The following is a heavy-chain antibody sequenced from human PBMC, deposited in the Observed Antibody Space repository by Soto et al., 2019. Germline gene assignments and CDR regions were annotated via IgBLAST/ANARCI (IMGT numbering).Heavy chain of an antibody. D-gene: IGHD2-15*01. CDR2: IRSKANSYAT. J-gene: IGHJ4*02. CDR1: GFTFSGSA. CDR3: TRPGYCSGGSCYQSDDY. Sequence: GGSLRLSCAASGFTFSGSAMHWVRQASGKGLEWVGRIRSKANSYATAYAASVKGRFTISRDDSKNTAYLQMNSLKTEDTAVYYCTRPGYCSGGSCYQSDDYWGQGTLVTVSS. V-gene: IGHV3-73*01.